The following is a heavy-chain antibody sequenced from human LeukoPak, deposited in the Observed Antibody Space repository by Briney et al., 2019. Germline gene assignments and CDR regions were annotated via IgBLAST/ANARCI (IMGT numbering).Heavy chain of an antibody. CDR3: AKSIAVAGTGYFDY. D-gene: IGHD6-19*01. J-gene: IGHJ4*02. V-gene: IGHV3-30*18. Sequence: GGSLRLSCAASGFTFSSYGMHWVRQAPGKGLEWVAVISYDGSNKYYADSVKGRFTISRDNSKNTLYLQMNSLRAEDTAVYYCAKSIAVAGTGYFDYRGQGTLVTVSS. CDR2: ISYDGSNK. CDR1: GFTFSSYG.